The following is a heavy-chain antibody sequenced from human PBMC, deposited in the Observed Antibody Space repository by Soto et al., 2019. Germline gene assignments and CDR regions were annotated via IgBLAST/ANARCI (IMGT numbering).Heavy chain of an antibody. J-gene: IGHJ4*02. V-gene: IGHV4-59*01. D-gene: IGHD3-22*01. Sequence: SETLSLTCTVSGASITNYYWTWIRQSPGKGLEWVGYMSYSGATNSSPSLKSRVTISVDTSKNQFSLKLSSVTAADTAVYYCARGAIDYDSSGYYYWGQGTLVTVSS. CDR3: ARGAIDYDSSGYYY. CDR1: GASITNYY. CDR2: MSYSGAT.